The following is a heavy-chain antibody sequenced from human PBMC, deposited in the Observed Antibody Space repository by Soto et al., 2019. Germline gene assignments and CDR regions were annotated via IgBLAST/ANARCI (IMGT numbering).Heavy chain of an antibody. CDR1: GGSISSGDYY. V-gene: IGHV4-30-4*01. J-gene: IGHJ4*02. Sequence: QVQLQESGPGLVKPSQTLSLTCTVSGGSISSGDYYWSWIRQPPGKGLEWIGYIYYSGSTYDHPALKRPSSLSVDPPRNQSPLKLSSVSAADTAVYCCARVPKGDQYDYVSGGYYLALFDYGGQGTLVTVSS. CDR3: ARVPKGDQYDYVSGGYYLALFDY. CDR2: IYYSGST. D-gene: IGHD3-22*01.